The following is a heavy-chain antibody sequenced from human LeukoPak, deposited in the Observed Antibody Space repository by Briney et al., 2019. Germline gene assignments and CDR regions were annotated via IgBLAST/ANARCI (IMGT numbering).Heavy chain of an antibody. Sequence: ASVKVSCKASGYTFTSYDINWVRRATGQGLEWMGWMNPNSGNTGYAQKFQGRVTITRNTSISTAYMELSSLRSEDTAVYYCARGGDYYGSGSYYTGLDYWGQGTLVTVSS. D-gene: IGHD3-10*01. V-gene: IGHV1-8*03. CDR1: GYTFTSYD. CDR3: ARGGDYYGSGSYYTGLDY. CDR2: MNPNSGNT. J-gene: IGHJ4*02.